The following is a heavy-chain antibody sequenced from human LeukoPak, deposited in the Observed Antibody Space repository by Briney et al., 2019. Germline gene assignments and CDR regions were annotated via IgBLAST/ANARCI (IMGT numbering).Heavy chain of an antibody. V-gene: IGHV1-2*02. Sequence: ASVKVSCKASGYTFTGYYMHWVRQAPGQGLEWMGWINPNSGGTNYAQKFQGRVTMTRDTSISTAYMELSRLRSDDTAVYYCARVPRPIRFLEWSSLGYWGQGTLVTVSS. J-gene: IGHJ4*02. CDR3: ARVPRPIRFLEWSSLGY. D-gene: IGHD3-3*01. CDR1: GYTFTGYY. CDR2: INPNSGGT.